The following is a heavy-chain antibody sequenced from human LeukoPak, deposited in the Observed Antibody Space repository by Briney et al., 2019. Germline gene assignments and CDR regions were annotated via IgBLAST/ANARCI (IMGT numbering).Heavy chain of an antibody. D-gene: IGHD1-26*01. CDR2: INPNSGGT. CDR3: ARDLSKWEPSFDY. CDR1: GYTFTGYY. V-gene: IGHV1-2*02. J-gene: IGHJ4*02. Sequence: ASVKVSCKASGYTFTGYYMHWVRQAPGQGLEWMGWINPNSGGTNYAQKFQGRVTMTRDTSISTAYMELSRLRSDDTAVYYCARDLSKWEPSFDYWGQGILVTVSS.